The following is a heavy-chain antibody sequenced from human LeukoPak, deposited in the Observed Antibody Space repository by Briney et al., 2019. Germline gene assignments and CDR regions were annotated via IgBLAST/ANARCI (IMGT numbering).Heavy chain of an antibody. V-gene: IGHV3-66*02. J-gene: IGHJ3*02. CDR2: IYSGGST. D-gene: IGHD1-26*01. Sequence: AGGSLRLSCAASGFTVSSNYMSWVRQAPGKGLEWVSVIYSGGSTYYADSVKGRFTISRDNSKNTLYLQMNSLRAEDTAVYYCARDQSALVGDAFDIWGQRTMVTVSS. CDR1: GFTVSSNY. CDR3: ARDQSALVGDAFDI.